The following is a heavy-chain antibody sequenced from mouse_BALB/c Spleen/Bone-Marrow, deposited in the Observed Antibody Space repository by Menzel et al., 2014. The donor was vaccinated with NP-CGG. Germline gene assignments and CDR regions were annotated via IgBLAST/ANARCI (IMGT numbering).Heavy chain of an antibody. CDR1: GYSITRDYA. V-gene: IGHV3-2*02. J-gene: IGHJ3*01. CDR3: ARSSSYDYDVGFAY. CDR2: ISYSGST. D-gene: IGHD2-4*01. Sequence: EVKLMESGPGLVKPSQSLSLTCIVTGYSITRDYAWNWIRQFPGDKLEWMGYISYSGSTTYNPSLESRTSITRDTSKNQFFLQLNSVTTEDTATYYCARSSSYDYDVGFAYWGQGTLVTVSA.